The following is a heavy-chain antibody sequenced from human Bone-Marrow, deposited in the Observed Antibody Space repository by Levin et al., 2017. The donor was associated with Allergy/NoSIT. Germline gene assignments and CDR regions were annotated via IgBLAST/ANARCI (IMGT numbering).Heavy chain of an antibody. CDR1: GFIVSNDH. J-gene: IGHJ4*02. CDR3: AKDGGSSKSIDH. CDR2: ISDVGGNK. D-gene: IGHD6-6*01. V-gene: IGHV3-23*01. Sequence: SCAASGFIVSNDHMSWVRQAPGKGLEWVSAISDVGGNKFYSDAVKGRFTISRDNSKNALYLQMDSLTAEDTGLYYCAKDGGSSKSIDHWGQGTLVTVSS.